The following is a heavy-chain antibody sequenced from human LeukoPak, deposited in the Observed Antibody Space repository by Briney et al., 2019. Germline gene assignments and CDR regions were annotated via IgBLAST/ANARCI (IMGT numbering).Heavy chain of an antibody. Sequence: GESLKISCKGSGFSFTSYWISWVRQMPGKGLEWMGRIDPSDSDTKYSPSFQGHVTISADKSISTAYLQWSGLKASDTATYYFARLDDYGDYGWGQGTLVTVSS. CDR1: GFSFTSYW. D-gene: IGHD4-17*01. CDR2: IDPSDSDT. V-gene: IGHV5-10-1*01. J-gene: IGHJ4*02. CDR3: ARLDDYGDYG.